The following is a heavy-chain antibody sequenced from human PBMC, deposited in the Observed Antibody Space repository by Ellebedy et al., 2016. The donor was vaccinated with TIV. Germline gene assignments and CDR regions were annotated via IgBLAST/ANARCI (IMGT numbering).Heavy chain of an antibody. V-gene: IGHV1-69*13. Sequence: SVKVSXKASGGTFSSYAISWVRQAPGQGLEWMGGIIPIFGTANYAQKFQGRVTITADESTSTAYMELSSLRSEDTAVYYCASPAGLPVVVPAAILPGPRDYYYYGMDVWGQGTTVTVSS. CDR2: IIPIFGTA. J-gene: IGHJ6*02. CDR3: ASPAGLPVVVPAAILPGPRDYYYYGMDV. CDR1: GGTFSSYA. D-gene: IGHD2-2*01.